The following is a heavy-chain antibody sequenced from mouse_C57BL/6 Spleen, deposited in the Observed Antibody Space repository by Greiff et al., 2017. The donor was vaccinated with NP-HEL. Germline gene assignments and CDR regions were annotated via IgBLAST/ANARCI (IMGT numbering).Heavy chain of an antibody. CDR3: ARSGYDYARGFAY. J-gene: IGHJ3*01. CDR1: GYTFTSYW. V-gene: IGHV1-69*01. CDR2: IDPSDSYT. D-gene: IGHD2-4*01. Sequence: QVQLQQPGAELVMPGASVKLSCKASGYTFTSYWMHWVKQRPGQGLEWIGEIDPSDSYTNYNQKFKGKSTLTVDKSSSTAYMQLSSLTSEDSAVYYCARSGYDYARGFAYWGQGTLVTVSA.